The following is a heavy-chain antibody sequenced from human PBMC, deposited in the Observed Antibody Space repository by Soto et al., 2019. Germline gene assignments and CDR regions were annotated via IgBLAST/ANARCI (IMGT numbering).Heavy chain of an antibody. CDR3: ARVSTVIGWFDP. CDR1: GGSISSGDYY. Sequence: QVQLQESGPGLVKPSQTLSLTCTVSGGSISSGDYYWSWIRQPPGKGLEWIGYIYYSGSTYYNPSPKSRVTISVDTSKNQFSLKLSSVTAADTAAYYCARVSTVIGWFDPWGQGTLVTVSS. CDR2: IYYSGST. V-gene: IGHV4-30-4*01. D-gene: IGHD4-17*01. J-gene: IGHJ5*02.